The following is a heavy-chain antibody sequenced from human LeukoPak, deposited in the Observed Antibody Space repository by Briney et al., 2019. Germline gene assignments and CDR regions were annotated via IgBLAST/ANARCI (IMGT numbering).Heavy chain of an antibody. CDR1: VGSVSGYY. CDR3: ARHQRGHSDAFDI. J-gene: IGHJ3*02. V-gene: IGHV4-59*02. D-gene: IGHD4-23*01. CDR2: IYYSGST. Sequence: SETLSLTCTVSVGSVSGYYWSWIRQPPGKGLEWIGYIYYSGSTNYNPSLKSRVTISVDTFKNQFSLKLSSVTAADTAVYYCARHQRGHSDAFDIWGQGTMVNVSS.